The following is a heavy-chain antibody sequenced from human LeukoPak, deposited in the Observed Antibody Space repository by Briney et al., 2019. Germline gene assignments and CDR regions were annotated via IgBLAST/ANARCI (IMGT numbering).Heavy chain of an antibody. J-gene: IGHJ4*02. CDR3: ARASRPDYFDY. Sequence: ASVKVSCKASGYTFTTYDINWVRQAPGQGLEWMGWMDPNNGNTVYAHKFQGRVTITRNTSISTAYMELSSLRSEDTAVYYCARASRPDYFDYWGQGTLVTVSS. CDR1: GYTFTTYD. CDR2: MDPNNGNT. V-gene: IGHV1-8*03.